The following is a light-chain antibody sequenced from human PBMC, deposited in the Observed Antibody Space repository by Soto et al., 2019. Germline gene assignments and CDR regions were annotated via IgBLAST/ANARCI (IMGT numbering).Light chain of an antibody. CDR1: SSNIGARYD. J-gene: IGLJ1*01. V-gene: IGLV1-40*01. CDR2: GKN. CDR3: QSYDSSLSGCV. Sequence: QSVLTQPPSVSGAPGQRVTISCSGSSSNIGARYDVHWYQQLPGTAPKLLIYGKNNRPSGVPDRFSGSESGTSASLAITGLQAEDEADYYCQSYDSSLSGCVFGTGTKVTVL.